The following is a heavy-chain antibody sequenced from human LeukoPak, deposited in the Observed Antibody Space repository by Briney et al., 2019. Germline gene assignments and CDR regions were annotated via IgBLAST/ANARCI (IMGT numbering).Heavy chain of an antibody. D-gene: IGHD1-1*01. CDR3: ARNPKRDAFDI. Sequence: PSETLSLTCSVSGGSISGYFWTWIRQTPGRGLEWIGYIYYMGSTNYNPSLKSRVTMSIDTSKNQFSLKLSSVTAADTAVYYCARNPKRDAFDIWGQGTMVTVSS. CDR2: IYYMGST. J-gene: IGHJ3*02. V-gene: IGHV4-59*12. CDR1: GGSISGYF.